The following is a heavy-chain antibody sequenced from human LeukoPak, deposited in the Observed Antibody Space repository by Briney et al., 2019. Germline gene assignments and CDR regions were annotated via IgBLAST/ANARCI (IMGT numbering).Heavy chain of an antibody. J-gene: IGHJ6*03. CDR2: ISWNSGSI. CDR1: GFTFDDYV. D-gene: IGHD3-9*01. Sequence: GRSLRLSCAASGFTFDDYVMHWVRQAPGKGLEWGSGISWNSGSIGYADSVKGRFTISRDNAKTSLYLQMNSLRAEDTAVYYCARDINCPRYYDILTGYHCCYYYYMDVWGKGTTVTVSS. CDR3: ARDINCPRYYDILTGYHCCYYYYMDV. V-gene: IGHV3-9*01.